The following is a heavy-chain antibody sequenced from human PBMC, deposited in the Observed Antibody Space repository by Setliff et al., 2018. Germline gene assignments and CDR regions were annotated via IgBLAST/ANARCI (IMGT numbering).Heavy chain of an antibody. CDR3: AKQGYRDSLYAFDV. CDR1: GYTFTAYY. Sequence: GASVKVSCKTSGYTFTAYYIYWVRQAPGHGLELMGRIHPNTGSTNYLQDFQGRVTITRDTSIYTVYMELTGLTSGDTAVYYCAKQGYRDSLYAFDVWGQGTVVTVSS. D-gene: IGHD3-16*02. CDR2: IHPNTGST. V-gene: IGHV1-2*06. J-gene: IGHJ3*01.